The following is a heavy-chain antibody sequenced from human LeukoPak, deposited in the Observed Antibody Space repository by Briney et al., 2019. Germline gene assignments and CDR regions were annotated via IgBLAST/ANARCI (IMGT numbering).Heavy chain of an antibody. Sequence: GASVKVSCKASRYTFTSYYIHWVRQAPGQGLEWMGIINPSGGSTSYAQKFQGRVTMTRDMSTFTVYMELSSLRFEDTAVYYCASSYSSSSRGMTDYWGQGTLVTVSS. CDR2: INPSGGST. J-gene: IGHJ4*02. V-gene: IGHV1-46*01. D-gene: IGHD6-6*01. CDR3: ASSYSSSSRGMTDY. CDR1: RYTFTSYY.